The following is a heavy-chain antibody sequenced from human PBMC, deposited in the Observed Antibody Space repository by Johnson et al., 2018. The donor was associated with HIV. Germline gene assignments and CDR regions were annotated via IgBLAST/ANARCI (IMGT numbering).Heavy chain of an antibody. CDR2: ISYDGSNK. J-gene: IGHJ3*02. CDR1: GFTFSSYA. D-gene: IGHD7-27*01. CDR3: ARDLGTNWGRYDAFDI. Sequence: QVQLVESGGGVVQPGRSLRLSSAASGFTFSSYAMSWVRQAPGKGLEWVAVISYDGSNKYYADSVKGRFPISRDNSKHTLYLQMNSLRAEDTAVYYCARDLGTNWGRYDAFDIWGQGTMVTVSS. V-gene: IGHV3-30-3*01.